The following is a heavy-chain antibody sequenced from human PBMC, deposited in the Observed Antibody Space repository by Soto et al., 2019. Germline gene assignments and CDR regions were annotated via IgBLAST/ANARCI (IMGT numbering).Heavy chain of an antibody. CDR2: IYYSGST. Sequence: SETLSLTCTVYAASFNGYYWIWIRQHPGKGLEWIGYIYYSGSTYYNPSLKSRVTISVDTSKNQFSLKLSSVTAADTAVYYCARGLYNWNYFDYWGQGTLVTVSS. D-gene: IGHD1-20*01. V-gene: IGHV4-31*03. CDR1: AASFNGYY. CDR3: ARGLYNWNYFDY. J-gene: IGHJ4*02.